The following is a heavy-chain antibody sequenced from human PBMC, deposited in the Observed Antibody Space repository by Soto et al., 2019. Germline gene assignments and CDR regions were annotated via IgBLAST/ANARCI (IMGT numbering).Heavy chain of an antibody. CDR2: ITQSGHAA. V-gene: IGHV3-11*04. J-gene: IGHJ4*02. CDR1: GFTFSDYY. CDR3: GSAIRGNGAYGSY. D-gene: IGHD2-21*01. Sequence: QVQLVESGGDLVKPGVSLRLSCASSGFTFSDYYMSWIRHTPGKGLECLSYITQSGHAAEYADAVRGRFTISRDNKKNTLYLQMNSLRVDDTGLYYCGSAIRGNGAYGSYLGQGTLVTVSS.